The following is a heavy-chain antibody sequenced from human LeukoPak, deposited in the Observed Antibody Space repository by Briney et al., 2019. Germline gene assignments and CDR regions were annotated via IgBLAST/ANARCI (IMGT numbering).Heavy chain of an antibody. V-gene: IGHV1-18*01. CDR3: ARDWKDIVVVPAANDAFDI. CDR2: ISAYNGNT. J-gene: IGHJ3*02. CDR1: GYTFTSYG. Sequence: ASVKVSCKASGYTFTSYGISWVRQAPGQGLEWTGWISAYNGNTNYAQKLQGRVTMTTDTSTSTAYMELRSLRSDDTAVYYCARDWKDIVVVPAANDAFDIWGQGTMVTVSS. D-gene: IGHD2-2*01.